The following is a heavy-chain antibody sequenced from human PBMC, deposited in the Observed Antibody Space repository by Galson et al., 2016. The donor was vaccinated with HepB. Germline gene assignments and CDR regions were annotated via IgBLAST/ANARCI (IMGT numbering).Heavy chain of an antibody. D-gene: IGHD3-22*01. J-gene: IGHJ4*02. Sequence: SETLSLTCTVSGGSVSSGSYYWSWIRQPPGKGLEWIGYIYYSGSTNYNPSLKSRVTISVDTSKNQFSLKLSSVTAADTAVYYCARDRDSRGYYSEFDSWGQGTLVTVSS. CDR3: ARDRDSRGYYSEFDS. CDR1: GGSVSSGSYY. CDR2: IYYSGST. V-gene: IGHV4-61*01.